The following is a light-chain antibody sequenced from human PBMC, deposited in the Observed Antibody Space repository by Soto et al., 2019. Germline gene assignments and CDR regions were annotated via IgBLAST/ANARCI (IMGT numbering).Light chain of an antibody. CDR1: QSISSY. CDR3: QQTFRGVT. V-gene: IGKV1-39*01. CDR2: AAS. J-gene: IGKJ3*01. Sequence: DIQMTQSPSSLYASVGDRVTITCRASQSISSYLNWYQQKPGKAPKLLIYAASSLQSGVPSRFSGSGSGTDFTLTISSLQPEDFATYSFQQTFRGVTFGPGTKVDVK.